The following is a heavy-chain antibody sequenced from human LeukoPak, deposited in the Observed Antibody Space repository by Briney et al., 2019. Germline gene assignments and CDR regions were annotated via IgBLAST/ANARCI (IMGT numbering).Heavy chain of an antibody. D-gene: IGHD4-17*01. J-gene: IGHJ4*02. CDR3: ATEGDYGDFLHY. CDR2: IYYSGSA. V-gene: IGHV4-59*01. Sequence: PSETLSLTCTVSGGSISSYYWSWIRQPPGKGLEWIGYIYYSGSANYNPSLKSRVTISVDTSKNQFSLKLSSVTAADTAVYYCATEGDYGDFLHYWGQGTLVTVSS. CDR1: GGSISSYY.